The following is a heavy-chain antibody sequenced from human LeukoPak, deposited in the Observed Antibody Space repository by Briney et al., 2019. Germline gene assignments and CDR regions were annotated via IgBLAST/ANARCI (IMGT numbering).Heavy chain of an antibody. CDR2: ISSGSSTI. D-gene: IGHD1-26*01. CDR3: ARDNSGSYFDY. V-gene: IGHV3-48*01. CDR1: GFTFSSYS. J-gene: IGHJ4*02. Sequence: GGSLRLSCAASGFTFSSYSMNWVRQAPGKGLEWVSYISSGSSTIYYADSVKGRFTISRDNAKNSLYLQMNSLRAEDTAVYYCARDNSGSYFDYWGRGTLVTVSS.